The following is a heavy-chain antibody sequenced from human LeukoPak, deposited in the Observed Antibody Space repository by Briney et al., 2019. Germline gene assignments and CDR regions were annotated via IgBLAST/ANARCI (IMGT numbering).Heavy chain of an antibody. CDR3: ASRIAAAGTHFDY. Sequence: GESLKISCKGSGYSFTSYWIGWVRQMPGKGLEWMGIIYPGDSDTRYSPSFQGRVTISADKSISTAYLQWSSLKASDTAMYYCASRIAAAGTHFDYWGQGTLVTVSS. V-gene: IGHV5-51*01. CDR1: GYSFTSYW. D-gene: IGHD6-13*01. CDR2: IYPGDSDT. J-gene: IGHJ4*02.